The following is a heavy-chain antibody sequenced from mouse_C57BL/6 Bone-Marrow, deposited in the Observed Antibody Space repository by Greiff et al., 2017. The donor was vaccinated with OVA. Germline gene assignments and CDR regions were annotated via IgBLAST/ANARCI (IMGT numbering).Heavy chain of an antibody. CDR1: GYTFTSYW. Sequence: QVKLQQPGAELVMPGASVKLSCKASGYTFTSYWMHWVMQRPGTGLEWIGEIDSSDSFTNYNQKFKGKSTLTVDKSSSTAYMQLRSLTSEDSAVYYCARGARMDYWGQGTSVTVSA. CDR3: ARGARMDY. J-gene: IGHJ4*01. V-gene: IGHV1-69*01. CDR2: IDSSDSFT.